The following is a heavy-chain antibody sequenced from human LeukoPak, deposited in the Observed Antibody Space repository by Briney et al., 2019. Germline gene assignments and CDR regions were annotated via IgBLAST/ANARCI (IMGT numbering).Heavy chain of an antibody. V-gene: IGHV5-51*01. CDR3: ARRYSSGWSVDY. CDR2: NYPGDSDT. CDR1: GYSFSTYW. Sequence: GESLKISCKGSGYSFSTYWIVWVRQMPGKGLEWMGINYPGDSDTRYSPSFQGQVTISVDKSISTAYLQWSTLKASDTAIYYCARRYSSGWSVDYWGQGTLVTVSS. J-gene: IGHJ4*02. D-gene: IGHD6-19*01.